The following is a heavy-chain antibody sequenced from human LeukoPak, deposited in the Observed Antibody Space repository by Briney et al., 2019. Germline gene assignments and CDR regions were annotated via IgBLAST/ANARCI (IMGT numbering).Heavy chain of an antibody. J-gene: IGHJ4*02. V-gene: IGHV1-69*04. Sequence: ASVKVSCKASGGTFSSYAISWVRQAPGQGLEWMGRITPILGIANYAQKFQGRVTITADKSTSTAYMELSSLRSEDTAVYYCATHDPRGYSGYDLDYWGQGTLVTVSS. CDR2: ITPILGIA. CDR1: GGTFSSYA. CDR3: ATHDPRGYSGYDLDY. D-gene: IGHD5-12*01.